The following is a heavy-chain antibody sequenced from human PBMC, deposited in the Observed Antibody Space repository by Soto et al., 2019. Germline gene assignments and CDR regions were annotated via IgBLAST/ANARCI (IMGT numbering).Heavy chain of an antibody. D-gene: IGHD1-26*01. J-gene: IGHJ4*02. CDR2: IPGSGGST. CDR1: GFTFSSYA. V-gene: IGHV3-23*01. CDR3: AKGGAGSKFGY. Sequence: GGSLRLSCAASGFTFSSYAMSWVRQAPGKGLEWVSAIPGSGGSTYYADSVKGRFAISRDNSKNTLYLQMNSLRAEDTAVYYCAKGGAGSKFGYWGQGTLVTVSS.